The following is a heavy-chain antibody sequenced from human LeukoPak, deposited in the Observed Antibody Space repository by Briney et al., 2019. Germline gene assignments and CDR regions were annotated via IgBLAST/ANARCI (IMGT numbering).Heavy chain of an antibody. V-gene: IGHV3-21*01. CDR3: ARELAGATTDFDY. Sequence: GSLRLSCAASGFTFSSYSMNWVRQAPGKGLEWVSSISSSSSYIYYADSVKGRFTISRDNAKNSLYLQMNSLRAEDTAVYYCARELAGATTDFDYWGQGTLVTVSS. CDR2: ISSSSSYI. J-gene: IGHJ4*02. D-gene: IGHD1-26*01. CDR1: GFTFSSYS.